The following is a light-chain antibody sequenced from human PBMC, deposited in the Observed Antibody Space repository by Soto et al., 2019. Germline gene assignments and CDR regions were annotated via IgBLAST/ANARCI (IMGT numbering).Light chain of an antibody. CDR1: QSINNN. CDR3: QQYNDWPLT. V-gene: IGKV3-15*01. CDR2: GAS. J-gene: IGKJ4*01. Sequence: EIVMTQSPATLSVSPGERATLSCRANQSINNNLAWYKQKRGQGPSLLIYGASSRATGTPARFSGSGSGTGFTLTISSLQSEDFAIYYCQQYNDWPLTFGGGTKVEIK.